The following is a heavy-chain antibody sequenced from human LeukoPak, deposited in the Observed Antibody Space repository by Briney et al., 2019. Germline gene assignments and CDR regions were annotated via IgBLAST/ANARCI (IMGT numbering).Heavy chain of an antibody. J-gene: IGHJ4*02. CDR3: ARIRAAAVDRYYFDY. CDR1: GFSLSTTGMC. D-gene: IGHD6-13*01. V-gene: IGHV2-70*11. CDR2: IDWDDDK. Sequence: SGPALVKPTQTLTLTCTFSGFSLSTTGMCVSWIRQPPGKALEWLARIDWDDDKYYSTSLKTRLTISKDTSKSQVVLTMTNMDPVDTATYYCARIRAAAVDRYYFDYWGQGALVTVSS.